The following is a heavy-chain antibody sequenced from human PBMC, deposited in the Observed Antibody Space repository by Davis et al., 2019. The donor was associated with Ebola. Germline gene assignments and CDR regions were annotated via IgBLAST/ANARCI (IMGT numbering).Heavy chain of an antibody. CDR2: IYYSGST. J-gene: IGHJ4*02. CDR1: GGSISSYY. Sequence: SETLSLTCTVSGGSISSYYWSWIRQPPGKGLEWIGYIYYSGSTNYNPSLKSRVTISVDTSKNQFSLKLGSVTAADTAVYYCARGDSYYDPSGYYAGPEAPDHWGQGILVSVSS. D-gene: IGHD3-22*01. CDR3: ARGDSYYDPSGYYAGPEAPDH. V-gene: IGHV4-59*12.